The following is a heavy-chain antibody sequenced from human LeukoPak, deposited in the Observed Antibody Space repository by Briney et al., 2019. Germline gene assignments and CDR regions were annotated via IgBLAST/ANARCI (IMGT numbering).Heavy chain of an antibody. CDR1: GGSISSGGYS. Sequence: PSQTLSLTCAVSGGSISSGGYSWSWIRQPPGKGLEWIGYIYHSGSTYYNPSLKSRVTISVDRSKNQFSLKLSSVTAADTAVYYCARGSPEQGFDYWGQGTLVTVSS. D-gene: IGHD1/OR15-1a*01. V-gene: IGHV4-30-2*01. CDR3: ARGSPEQGFDY. CDR2: IYHSGST. J-gene: IGHJ4*02.